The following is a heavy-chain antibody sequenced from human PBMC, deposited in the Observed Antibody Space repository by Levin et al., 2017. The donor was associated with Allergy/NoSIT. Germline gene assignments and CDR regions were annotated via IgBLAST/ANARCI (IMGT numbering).Heavy chain of an antibody. V-gene: IGHV5-10-1*01. J-gene: IGHJ4*02. CDR2: IDPSDSYS. D-gene: IGHD4-17*01. Sequence: KVSCQGSGYTFTTYWINWVRQVPGKGLEWMGRIDPSDSYSNYSPSFQGHVTISVDKSISTAYLQWSSLEASDTAMYYCAIPLGYGDYGYWGQGSLVTVSS. CDR1: GYTFTTYW. CDR3: AIPLGYGDYGY.